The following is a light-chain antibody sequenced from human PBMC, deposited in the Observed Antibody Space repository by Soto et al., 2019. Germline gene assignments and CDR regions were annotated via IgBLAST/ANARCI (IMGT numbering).Light chain of an antibody. V-gene: IGKV3-20*01. CDR2: GAS. J-gene: IGKJ3*01. CDR1: QSISSNY. Sequence: EIVLTQSPGTLSLSPGERASLSCRASQSISSNYLTWYQQKPGQAPRLLIYGASSRATGIPDRFSGSGSGTDFTLTSSRLKPEDFAVYYCQQYGNSPLTFGPGTKVDIK. CDR3: QQYGNSPLT.